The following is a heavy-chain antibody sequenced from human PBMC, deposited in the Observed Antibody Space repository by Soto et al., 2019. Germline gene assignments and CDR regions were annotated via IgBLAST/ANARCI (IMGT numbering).Heavy chain of an antibody. CDR3: ARHGDLYYSDSSGYYP. D-gene: IGHD3-22*01. Sequence: PSETLSLTCAVYGGSFSGYYWSWIRQPPGTGLEWIGEINHSGSTNYNPSLKSRVTISVDTSKNQWSLKLSSVTAADTAVYYCARHGDLYYSDSSGYYPWGQGTLVTVSS. CDR2: INHSGST. CDR1: GGSFSGYY. J-gene: IGHJ5*02. V-gene: IGHV4-34*01.